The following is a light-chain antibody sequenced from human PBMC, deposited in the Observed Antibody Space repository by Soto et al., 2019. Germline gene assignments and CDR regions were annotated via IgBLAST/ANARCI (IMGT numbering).Light chain of an antibody. CDR2: GAS. Sequence: EIVLTQSPGTLSLSPGERATLSCRASQSVGSNSLAWYQQIPGQAPRLLIFGASTRATGIPDRFSCSGSGTDFTLTISRQEPEDFAVYYCQQYGSSPFTFGGGTNVELK. CDR3: QQYGSSPFT. V-gene: IGKV3-20*01. J-gene: IGKJ4*01. CDR1: QSVGSNS.